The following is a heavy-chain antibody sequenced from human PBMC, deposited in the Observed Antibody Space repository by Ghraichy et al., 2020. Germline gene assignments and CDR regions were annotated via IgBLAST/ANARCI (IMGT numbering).Heavy chain of an antibody. V-gene: IGHV4-59*08. CDR2: IYYSGIT. J-gene: IGHJ6*02. CDR3: ASAGYDSSHLYYYGVDV. Sequence: SETLSLTCTVSDGSISSYYWSWIRQPPGKGLEWIGYIYYSGITNYNPSLKSRVSISVDVSKNQFSLKLSSVTAADTAVYYCASAGYDSSHLYYYGVDVWGRETTVTVSS. CDR1: DGSISSYY. D-gene: IGHD5-12*01.